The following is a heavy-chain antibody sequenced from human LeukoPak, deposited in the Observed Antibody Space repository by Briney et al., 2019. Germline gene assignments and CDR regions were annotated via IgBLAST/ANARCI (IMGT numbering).Heavy chain of an antibody. CDR2: ISYDGSNK. D-gene: IGHD5-12*01. V-gene: IGHV3-30-3*01. J-gene: IGHJ6*02. CDR3: ARDRGRGYSGLYYYYYGMDV. CDR1: GFTFSSYA. Sequence: GGSLRLSCAASGFTFSSYAMHWVRQAPGKGLEWVAVISYDGSNKYYADSVKGRFTISRDNSKNTLYLQMNSLRAEDTAVYYCARDRGRGYSGLYYYYYGMDVWGQGTTVTVSS.